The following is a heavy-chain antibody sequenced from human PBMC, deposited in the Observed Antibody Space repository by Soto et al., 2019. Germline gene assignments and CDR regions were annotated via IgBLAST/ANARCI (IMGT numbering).Heavy chain of an antibody. J-gene: IGHJ4*02. CDR1: GGSISSYY. Sequence: QVQLQESGPGLVKPSETLSLTCTVSGGSISSYYWSWIRQPAGKGLEWIGRIYTSGSTNYNPSLKSRVTMSVYTSKNKFSLKLSSVTAADTAVYYCARELPYYDFWSGYFDYWGQGTLVTVSS. V-gene: IGHV4-4*07. CDR3: ARELPYYDFWSGYFDY. D-gene: IGHD3-3*01. CDR2: IYTSGST.